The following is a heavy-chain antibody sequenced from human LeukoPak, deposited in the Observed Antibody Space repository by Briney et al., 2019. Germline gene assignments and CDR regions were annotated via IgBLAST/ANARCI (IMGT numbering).Heavy chain of an antibody. CDR1: GFTFSSYA. V-gene: IGHV3-23*01. CDR2: ISGNGGRT. J-gene: IGHJ4*02. CDR3: ARDYPPD. Sequence: GGSLRLSCAASGFTFSSYAMGWVRQAPGKGLKWVSSISGNGGRTYYEDSVKGRLTVSRDNSKNTLYLQMNSLSAEDTAVYYCARDYPPDWGQGTLVTVSA.